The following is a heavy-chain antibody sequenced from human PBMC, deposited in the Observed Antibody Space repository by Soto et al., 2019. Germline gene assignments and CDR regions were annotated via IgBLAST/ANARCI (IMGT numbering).Heavy chain of an antibody. CDR3: ARETPKYSSGRYNWFGP. V-gene: IGHV6-1*01. D-gene: IGHD6-19*01. J-gene: IGHJ5*02. Sequence: SQTLSLTCAISGDSVSSNSSAWNWIRQSPSRGLEWLGRTYYRSKWYNDYAVSVKSRITINPDTPKNQFSLQLNSVTPEDTAVYYCARETPKYSSGRYNWFGPWGQGTLVTVSS. CDR2: TYYRSKWYN. CDR1: GDSVSSNSSA.